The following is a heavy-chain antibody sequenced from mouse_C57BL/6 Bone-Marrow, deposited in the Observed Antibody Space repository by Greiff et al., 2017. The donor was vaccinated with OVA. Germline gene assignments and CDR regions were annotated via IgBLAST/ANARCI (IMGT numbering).Heavy chain of an antibody. J-gene: IGHJ1*03. CDR3: ARSEGPIYDGYSNYWYFDV. CDR2: INPGSGGT. D-gene: IGHD2-3*01. V-gene: IGHV1-54*01. CDR1: GYAFTNYL. Sequence: QVQLQQSGAELVRPGTSVKVSCKASGYAFTNYLIEWVKQRPGQGLEWIGVINPGSGGTNYNEKFKGKANLTADKYSSPASMQLSSLASEYSAVYFCARSEGPIYDGYSNYWYFDVWGTGTTVTVSS.